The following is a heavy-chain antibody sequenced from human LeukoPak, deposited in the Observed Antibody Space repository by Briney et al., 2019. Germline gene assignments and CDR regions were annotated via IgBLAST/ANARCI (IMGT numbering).Heavy chain of an antibody. V-gene: IGHV4-34*01. Sequence: SETLSLTCAVYGGSFSGYYWSWIRQPPGKGLEWIGEINHSGSTNYNPSLKSRVTISVDTSKNQFSLKLSSVTAADMAVYYCARGVPKPYIAAAGALGYWGQGTLVTVSS. CDR2: INHSGST. J-gene: IGHJ4*02. CDR1: GGSFSGYY. CDR3: ARGVPKPYIAAAGALGY. D-gene: IGHD6-13*01.